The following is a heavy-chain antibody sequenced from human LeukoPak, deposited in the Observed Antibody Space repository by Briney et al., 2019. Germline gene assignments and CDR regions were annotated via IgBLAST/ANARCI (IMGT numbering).Heavy chain of an antibody. Sequence: ASVKVSCKASGYTFTSYAMHWVRQAPGQRLEWMGWINAGNDNTKYTQKFQGRVTITRDTSASTAYMELSSLRSEDTAVYYCARDLGYCTGGTCYPNWFDPWGQGTLVTVSS. J-gene: IGHJ5*02. CDR1: GYTFTSYA. CDR2: INAGNDNT. D-gene: IGHD2-15*01. V-gene: IGHV1-3*01. CDR3: ARDLGYCTGGTCYPNWFDP.